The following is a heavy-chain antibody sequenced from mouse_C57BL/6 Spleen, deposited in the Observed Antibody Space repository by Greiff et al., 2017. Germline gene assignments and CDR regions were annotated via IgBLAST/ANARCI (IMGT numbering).Heavy chain of an antibody. CDR1: GYTFTDYE. CDR3: TRPYDYNYFDY. J-gene: IGHJ2*01. D-gene: IGHD2-4*01. V-gene: IGHV1-15*01. Sequence: VQLQQSGAELVRPGASVTLSCKASGYTFTDYEMHWVKQTPVHGLEWIGAIDPETGGTAYNQKFKGKAILTADKSSSTAYMELRSLTSEDSAVYYGTRPYDYNYFDYWGQGTTLTVSS. CDR2: IDPETGGT.